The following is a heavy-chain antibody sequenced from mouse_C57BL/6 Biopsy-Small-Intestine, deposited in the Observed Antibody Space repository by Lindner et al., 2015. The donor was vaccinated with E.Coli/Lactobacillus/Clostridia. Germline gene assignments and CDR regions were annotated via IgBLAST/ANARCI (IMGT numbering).Heavy chain of an antibody. V-gene: IGHV1-56*01. CDR2: IFPGSDSA. CDR3: ARGDYSFAY. Sequence: VQLQESGPELVRPGASVKISYKAPGYTFTSHWMQWIRQRPGQGLEWIGQIFPGSDSAYYNERFKGKATLTVDTPSNTAYMQLSSLTSEDSAVYFCARGDYSFAYWGQGTLVTVSA. J-gene: IGHJ3*01. CDR1: GYTFTSHW. D-gene: IGHD2-12*01.